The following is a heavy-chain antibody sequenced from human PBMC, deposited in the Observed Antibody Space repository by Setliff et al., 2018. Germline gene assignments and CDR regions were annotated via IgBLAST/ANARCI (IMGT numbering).Heavy chain of an antibody. Sequence: SETLSLTCTVSGGSISSGSYYWSWIRQPAGKGLEWIGHIYSSGSTNYNPSLKSRVTISVDRSKNQFSLKLSSVTAADTAVYYCARGRYWFAPNWFDPWGQGTLVTVSS. D-gene: IGHD2-21*01. V-gene: IGHV4-61*09. CDR3: ARGRYWFAPNWFDP. J-gene: IGHJ5*02. CDR2: IYSSGST. CDR1: GGSISSGSYY.